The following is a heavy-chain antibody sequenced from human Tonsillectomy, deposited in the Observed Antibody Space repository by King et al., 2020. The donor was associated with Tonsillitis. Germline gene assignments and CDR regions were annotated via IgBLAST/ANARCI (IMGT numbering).Heavy chain of an antibody. CDR2: INWNGGSI. CDR3: AGGIPYDYVWGTYRPYYMDV. J-gene: IGHJ6*03. Sequence: VQLVESGGGVVRPGGSLRLSCAASGFTLDDYGMSWVRQAPGKGLEWVSGINWNGGSIGYADSVKGRFTISRDNAKNSLYLQMSSLRAEDTALYYCAGGIPYDYVWGTYRPYYMDVWGKGTTVTVSS. V-gene: IGHV3-20*04. CDR1: GFTLDDYG. D-gene: IGHD3-16*02.